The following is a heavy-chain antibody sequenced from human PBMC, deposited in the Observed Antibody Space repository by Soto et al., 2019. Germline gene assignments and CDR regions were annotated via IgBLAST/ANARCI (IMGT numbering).Heavy chain of an antibody. D-gene: IGHD6-6*01. CDR2: INHSGST. V-gene: IGHV4-34*01. Sequence: SETLSLTCAVYGGSFSGYYWSWIRQPPGKGLEGIGEINHSGSTNYHPSLKSRVTISVDTSKNQFSLKLSSVTAADTAVYYCVSSMRSSVGGYMEFRCKGPTGTVSS. CDR3: VSSMRSSVGGYMEF. J-gene: IGHJ6*04. CDR1: GGSFSGYY.